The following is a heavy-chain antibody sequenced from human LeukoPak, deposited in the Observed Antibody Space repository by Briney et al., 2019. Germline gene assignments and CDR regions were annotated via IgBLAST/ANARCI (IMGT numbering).Heavy chain of an antibody. CDR3: ARFRRYYDILTGYYKYESSDAFDI. V-gene: IGHV4-34*01. CDR1: GGSFSGYY. CDR2: INHSGST. J-gene: IGHJ3*02. D-gene: IGHD3-9*01. Sequence: SETLSLTCAVYGGSFSGYYRSWIRQPPGKGLEWIGEINHSGSTNYNPSLKSRVTISVDTSKNQFSLKLSSATAADTAVYYCARFRRYYDILTGYYKYESSDAFDIWGQGTMVTVSS.